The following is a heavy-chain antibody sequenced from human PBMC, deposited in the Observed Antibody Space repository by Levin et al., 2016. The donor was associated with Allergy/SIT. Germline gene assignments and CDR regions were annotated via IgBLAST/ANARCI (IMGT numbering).Heavy chain of an antibody. D-gene: IGHD2-15*01. Sequence: GESLKISCAASGFTFSSYAMSWVRQAPGKGLEWVSAISGSGGSTYYADSVKGRFTISRDNSKNTLYLQMNSLRAEDTAVYYCAKDGGIVADDLSDWGQGTLVTVSS. V-gene: IGHV3-23*01. J-gene: IGHJ4*02. CDR2: ISGSGGST. CDR1: GFTFSSYA. CDR3: AKDGGIVADDLSD.